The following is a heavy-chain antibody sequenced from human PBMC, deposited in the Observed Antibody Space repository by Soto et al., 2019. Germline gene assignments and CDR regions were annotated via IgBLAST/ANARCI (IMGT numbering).Heavy chain of an antibody. D-gene: IGHD6-13*01. CDR1: GYTFTGYY. Sequence: ASVKVSCKASGYTFTGYYMHWVRQAPGQGLEWMGWINLNSGGTNYPQKFQGWVTMTRDTSISTAYMELSRLRSDDTAVYYCARVRIAAAGTLNYHYGMDFWGQGTTVPVSS. CDR3: ARVRIAAAGTLNYHYGMDF. CDR2: INLNSGGT. J-gene: IGHJ6*02. V-gene: IGHV1-2*04.